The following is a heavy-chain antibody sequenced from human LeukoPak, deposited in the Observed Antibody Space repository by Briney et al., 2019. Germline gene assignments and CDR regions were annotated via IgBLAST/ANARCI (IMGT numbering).Heavy chain of an antibody. V-gene: IGHV3-74*01. Sequence: GGSLRLSCAASGFTFSRYWMHWVRHAPGKGLVWVSRINSDGSSTSYVDSVKGRFTISRDNAKNTLYLQMNSLRAEDTAVYYCARSMVTIPIPGGYWGQGTLVTVSS. CDR2: INSDGSST. D-gene: IGHD2-2*02. J-gene: IGHJ4*02. CDR3: ARSMVTIPIPGGY. CDR1: GFTFSRYW.